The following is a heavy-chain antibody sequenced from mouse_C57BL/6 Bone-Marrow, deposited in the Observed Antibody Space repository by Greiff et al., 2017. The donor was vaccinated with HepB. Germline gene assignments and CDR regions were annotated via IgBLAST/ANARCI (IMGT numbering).Heavy chain of an antibody. V-gene: IGHV1-63*01. CDR3: ARDYYGSSSYWYVDV. J-gene: IGHJ1*03. CDR2: IYPGGGYT. Sequence: QVQLQQSGAELVRPGTSVKMSCKASGYTFTNYWIGWAKQRPGHGLEWIGDIYPGGGYTNYNEKFKGKATLTADKSSSTAYMQFSSLTSEDSAIYYCARDYYGSSSYWYVDVWGTGTTVTVSS. D-gene: IGHD1-1*01. CDR1: GYTFTNYW.